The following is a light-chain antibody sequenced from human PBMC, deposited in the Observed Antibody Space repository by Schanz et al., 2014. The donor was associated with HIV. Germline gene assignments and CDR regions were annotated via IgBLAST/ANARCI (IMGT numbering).Light chain of an antibody. CDR3: SSFTRGTTPVI. V-gene: IGLV2-14*03. CDR2: GVT. CDR1: SADIGSHNY. Sequence: QSALTQPASASGSPGRSVTFSCTGTSADIGSHNYVSWYQHHPGKAPKLLIYGVTDRPSGVSNRFSGSKSGNTASLTISGLQAEDEAVYYCSSFTRGTTPVIFGGGTKLTVL. J-gene: IGLJ2*01.